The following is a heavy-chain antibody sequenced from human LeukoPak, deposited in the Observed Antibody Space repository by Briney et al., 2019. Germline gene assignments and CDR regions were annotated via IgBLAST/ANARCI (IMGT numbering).Heavy chain of an antibody. CDR1: GFIFSSYA. V-gene: IGHV3-23*01. Sequence: PGGSLRLSCACSGFIFSSYAMSWVRQAPGKGLEWVSVISGSGGSTYSADSVKGRFTISRDNSKNTLYLQMNSLRAEDTAVYFCAKSPDGGRLFHFDSWGQGTLVTVSS. J-gene: IGHJ4*02. CDR3: AKSPDGGRLFHFDS. CDR2: ISGSGGST. D-gene: IGHD1-26*01.